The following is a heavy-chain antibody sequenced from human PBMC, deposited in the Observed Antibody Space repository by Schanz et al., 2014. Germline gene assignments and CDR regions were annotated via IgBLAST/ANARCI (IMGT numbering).Heavy chain of an antibody. V-gene: IGHV4-30-2*01. J-gene: IGHJ6*02. CDR3: ARDRGMTTSDYYYGMDV. CDR2: IYHGGST. Sequence: QVPLQESGPGLVKPSQTLSLTCAVSGDSISSRGFSWSWIRQPPGKGLEWIGYIYHGGSTYFNPSLKSRITISMDKFKNQFSLKLTSVTAADTAVYYCARDRGMTTSDYYYGMDVWGQGTTVTVSS. D-gene: IGHD4-17*01. CDR1: GDSISSRGFS.